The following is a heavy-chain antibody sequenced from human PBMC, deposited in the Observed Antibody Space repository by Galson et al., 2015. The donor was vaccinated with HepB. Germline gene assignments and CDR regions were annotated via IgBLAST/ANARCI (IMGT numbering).Heavy chain of an antibody. V-gene: IGHV3-11*03. J-gene: IGHJ2*01. CDR2: ISGTGNYT. CDR1: GYTLSNYH. CDR3: AKTPSPRWYFDV. Sequence: SLRLSCAASGYTLSNYHIQWIRQAPGREPEWIAYISGTGNYTNYADSVKGRFTISRDNARNSVFLQMSSLRSEDTAVYFCAKTPSPRWYFDVWGRGTLVTVSS.